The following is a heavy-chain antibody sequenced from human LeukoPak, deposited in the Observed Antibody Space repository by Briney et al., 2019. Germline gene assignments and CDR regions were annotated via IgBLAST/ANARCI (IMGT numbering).Heavy chain of an antibody. V-gene: IGHV1-2*02. CDR1: GYTFTGYY. CDR2: INPNSGGT. J-gene: IGHJ4*02. D-gene: IGHD3-10*01. CDR3: AREHYYGSGSPDY. Sequence: ASVKVSCKASGYTFTGYYMHWVRQAPGQGLEWMGWINPNSGGTNYAQKFQGRVTMTRDTSISTAYMELSRLRSDDTAVYYCAREHYYGSGSPDYWGQGTLVTVSS.